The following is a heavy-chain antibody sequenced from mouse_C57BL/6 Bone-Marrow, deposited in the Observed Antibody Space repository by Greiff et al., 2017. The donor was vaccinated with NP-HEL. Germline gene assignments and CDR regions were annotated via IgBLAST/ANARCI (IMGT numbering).Heavy chain of an antibody. CDR2: INSDGGST. V-gene: IGHV5-2*01. CDR3: ARSIYYYGSSYVWYFDV. Sequence: EVQGVESGGGLVQPGESLKLSCESNEYEFPSHDMSWVRKTPEKRLELVAAINSDGGSTYYPDTMERRFIISRDNTKKTLYLQMSSLRSEDTALYYCARSIYYYGSSYVWYFDVWGTGTTVTVSS. J-gene: IGHJ1*03. D-gene: IGHD1-1*01. CDR1: EYEFPSHD.